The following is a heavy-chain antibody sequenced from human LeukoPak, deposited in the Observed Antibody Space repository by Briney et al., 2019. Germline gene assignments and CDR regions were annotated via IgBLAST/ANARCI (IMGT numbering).Heavy chain of an antibody. Sequence: ASVKVSCKASGYTFTGYYMHWVRQAPGQGLEWMGWINPNSGGTNYAQKFQGRVTMTRDTSISTAYMELSRLRSDDTAVYYCARELAYFEVVVDTNAFDIWGQGTMVTVSS. CDR3: ARELAYFEVVVDTNAFDI. CDR1: GYTFTGYY. CDR2: INPNSGGT. D-gene: IGHD2-15*01. V-gene: IGHV1-2*02. J-gene: IGHJ3*02.